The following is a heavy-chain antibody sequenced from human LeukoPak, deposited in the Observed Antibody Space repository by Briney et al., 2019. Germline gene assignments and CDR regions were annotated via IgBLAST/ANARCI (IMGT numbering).Heavy chain of an antibody. V-gene: IGHV3-43*02. CDR2: ISGDGGST. J-gene: IGHJ4*02. CDR1: GFTFDDYA. D-gene: IGHD3-10*01. Sequence: GGSLRLSCAASGFTFDDYAMHWVRQAPGKGLEWVSLISGDGGSTYYADSVKGRFTISRDNSKNSLYLQMNSLRTEDTALYYCAKDMWRFGELDYDYWGQRTLVTVSS. CDR3: AKDMWRFGELDYDY.